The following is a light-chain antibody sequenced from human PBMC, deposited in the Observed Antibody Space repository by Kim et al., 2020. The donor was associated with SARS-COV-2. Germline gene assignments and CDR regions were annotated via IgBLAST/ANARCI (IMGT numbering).Light chain of an antibody. J-gene: IGKJ2*01. Sequence: LSPGERAPLSCRASQSVNRNYLAWYQQKPGQAPRLLIYGASSRATGIPDRFSGSRSGTDFSLTIMRLEPEDFAVYYCHQYGRSPSTFGQGTKLEI. CDR1: QSVNRNY. CDR2: GAS. CDR3: HQYGRSPST. V-gene: IGKV3-20*01.